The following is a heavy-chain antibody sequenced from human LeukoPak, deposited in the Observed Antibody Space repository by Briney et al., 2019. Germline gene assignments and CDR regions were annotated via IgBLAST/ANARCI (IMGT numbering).Heavy chain of an antibody. Sequence: PGGSLRLSCAASGFTVSSNYTNWVRQAPGKGLEWISVMYSGGSTFYGDSVKGRFTISRDNSMNTQYLQMNSLRVDDTAVYYCAREQVVVGRGYYGMDVWGQGTTVTVSS. CDR2: MYSGGST. V-gene: IGHV3-66*01. D-gene: IGHD2-2*01. CDR3: AREQVVVGRGYYGMDV. CDR1: GFTVSSNY. J-gene: IGHJ6*02.